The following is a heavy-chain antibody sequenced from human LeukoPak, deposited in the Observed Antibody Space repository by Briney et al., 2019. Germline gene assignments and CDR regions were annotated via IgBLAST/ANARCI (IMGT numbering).Heavy chain of an antibody. CDR1: GGSISSYY. CDR3: ARHKGKYGSADY. J-gene: IGHJ4*02. Sequence: SETLSLTCTVSGGSISSYYWSWIRQPPGKGLEWIGYIYYSGSTNYNPSLKSRVTISVDTSKNQFSLKLSSVTAADTAVYYCARHKGKYGSADYWGQGTLVTVSS. D-gene: IGHD3-10*01. V-gene: IGHV4-59*08. CDR2: IYYSGST.